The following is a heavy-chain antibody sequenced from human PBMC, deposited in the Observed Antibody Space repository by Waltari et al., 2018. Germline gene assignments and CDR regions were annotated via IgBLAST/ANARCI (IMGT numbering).Heavy chain of an antibody. V-gene: IGHV1-69*01. CDR2: IIPMFGTA. J-gene: IGHJ4*02. CDR3: ARAHYNTYPYFDY. D-gene: IGHD1-20*01. Sequence: QVHLVQSGAEVRKTGSSVKVSCKASGGTFSSDSISWVRQAPGQGLEWMGGIIPMFGTANYAQKFQGRVKITADESTTTGYMELSSLRSEDTAVYYCARAHYNTYPYFDYWGQGTLVTVSS. CDR1: GGTFSSDS.